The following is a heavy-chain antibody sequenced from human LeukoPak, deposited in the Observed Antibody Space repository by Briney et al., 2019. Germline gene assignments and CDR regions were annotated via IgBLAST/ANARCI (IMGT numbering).Heavy chain of an antibody. J-gene: IGHJ4*02. CDR2: IKHSGST. V-gene: IGHV4-34*01. CDR1: GGSFSGYH. D-gene: IGHD5-12*01. Sequence: SETLSLTCAVYGGSFSGYHWSWIRQPPGKGLEGIGEIKHSGSTNYNPSLKSRVTMSIDTSKNQFSLQLSSVTAADTAVYYCARRNSGYDFPYWGQGTLVTVSS. CDR3: ARRNSGYDFPY.